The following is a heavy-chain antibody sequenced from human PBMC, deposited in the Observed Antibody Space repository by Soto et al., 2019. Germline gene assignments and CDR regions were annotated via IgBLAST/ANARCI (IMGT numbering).Heavy chain of an antibody. CDR3: AKRAWGYFYFDY. Sequence: GGSLILSCAASGFTFSSYAMSWVRQAPGKGLEWVSVISGSGGSTYYADSVKGRFTISRDNSKNTLYLQMNSLRAEDTAVYYCAKRAWGYFYFDYWGQGTLVTVSS. V-gene: IGHV3-23*01. CDR1: GFTFSSYA. D-gene: IGHD1-26*01. J-gene: IGHJ4*02. CDR2: ISGSGGST.